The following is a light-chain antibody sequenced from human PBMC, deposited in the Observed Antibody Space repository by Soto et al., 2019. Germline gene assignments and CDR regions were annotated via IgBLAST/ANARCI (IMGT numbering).Light chain of an antibody. CDR3: QQYNNWPRE. V-gene: IGKV3-15*01. J-gene: IGKJ1*01. Sequence: EIVMTQSPATLSVSPGERATLSCRASQSVSSNLAWYQQKPGQAPRLLIYGASTRATGIPARFSGSGSGTESTLTISSLQSEDFAVYYCQQYNNWPREFGQGTKVEIK. CDR1: QSVSSN. CDR2: GAS.